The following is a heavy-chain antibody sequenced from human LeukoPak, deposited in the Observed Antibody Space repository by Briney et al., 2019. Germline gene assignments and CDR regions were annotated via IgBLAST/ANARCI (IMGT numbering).Heavy chain of an antibody. CDR2: IRYDGSNK. D-gene: IGHD3-16*01. J-gene: IGHJ3*02. Sequence: GGSLRLSCSASGFTFSSYGMHWVRHAPGKGLEWVAFIRYDGSNKYYADSVKGRFTISRDNSKNTLYLQMNSLRAEDTAVYYCAKEKRGGGNAFDIWGEGTMVTVSS. CDR3: AKEKRGGGNAFDI. V-gene: IGHV3-30*02. CDR1: GFTFSSYG.